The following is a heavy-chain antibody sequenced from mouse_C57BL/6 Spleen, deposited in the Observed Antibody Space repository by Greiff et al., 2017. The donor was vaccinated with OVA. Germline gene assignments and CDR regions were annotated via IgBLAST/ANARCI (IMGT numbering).Heavy chain of an antibody. CDR1: GYTFTSYW. CDR2: IDPSDSYT. V-gene: IGHV1-50*01. J-gene: IGHJ2*01. Sequence: QVQLQQPGAELVKPGASVKLSCKASGYTFTSYWMQWVKQRPGQGLEWIGEIDPSDSYTNYNQKFKGKATLTVDTSSSTAYMQLSSLTSEDSAVYYCARGDGSSWGQGTTLTVSS. D-gene: IGHD1-1*01. CDR3: ARGDGSS.